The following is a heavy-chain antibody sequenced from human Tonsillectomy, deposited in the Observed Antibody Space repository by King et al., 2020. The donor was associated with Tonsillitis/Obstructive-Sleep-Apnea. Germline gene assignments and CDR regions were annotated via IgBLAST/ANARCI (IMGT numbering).Heavy chain of an antibody. CDR2: IDPSDSYT. D-gene: IGHD1-1*01. CDR3: ATYPTGTNDAFDI. J-gene: IGHJ3*02. CDR1: GYSFTSYW. V-gene: IGHV5-10-1*01. Sequence: VQLVESGAEVKKPGESLSISCKGSGYSFTSYWISWVRQMPGKGLEWMGRIDPSDSYTNYSPSFQGHVTISADKSISTAYLQWSSLKASDTAMYYCATYPTGTNDAFDIWGQGTMVTVSS.